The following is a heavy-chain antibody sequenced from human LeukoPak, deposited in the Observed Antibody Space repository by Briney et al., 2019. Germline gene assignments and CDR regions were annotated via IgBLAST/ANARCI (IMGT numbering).Heavy chain of an antibody. Sequence: GGSLRLSCAASRFTFSSYGMHWVRQAPGKGLEWVAVISYDGSNKYYADSVKGRFTISRDNSKNTLYLQMNSLRAEDTAVYYCATLFNWNSIADYWGQGTLVTVSS. CDR1: RFTFSSYG. J-gene: IGHJ4*02. V-gene: IGHV3-30*03. CDR3: ATLFNWNSIADY. D-gene: IGHD1-7*01. CDR2: ISYDGSNK.